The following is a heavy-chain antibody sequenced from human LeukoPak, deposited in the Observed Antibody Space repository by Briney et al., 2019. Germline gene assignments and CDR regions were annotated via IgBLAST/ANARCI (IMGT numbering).Heavy chain of an antibody. CDR3: ARLSNYYDSSGYYTDY. V-gene: IGHV3-23*01. CDR1: GFIFSSYA. D-gene: IGHD3-22*01. J-gene: IGHJ4*02. CDR2: ISYSGGRT. Sequence: GGSLRLSCAVSGFIFSSYAMSWVRQAPGKGLEWVSGISYSGGRTYYADSVKGRFTISRDNSKNTLYLQMNSLRAEDTAVYYCARLSNYYDSSGYYTDYWGQGTLVTVSS.